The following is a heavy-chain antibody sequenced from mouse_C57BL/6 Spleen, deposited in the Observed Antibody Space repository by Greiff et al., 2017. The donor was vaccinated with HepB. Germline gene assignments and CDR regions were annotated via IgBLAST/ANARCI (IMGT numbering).Heavy chain of an antibody. J-gene: IGHJ2*01. CDR2: IYPGSGST. Sequence: VQLQQPGAELVKPGASVKMSCKASGYTFTSYWITWVKQSPGQGLEWIGDIYPGSGSTNYNEKFKSKATLTVDTSSSTAYMQLSSLTSEDSAVYYCARPSYYSNYGSYYFDYWGQGTTLTVSS. CDR3: ARPSYYSNYGSYYFDY. D-gene: IGHD2-5*01. V-gene: IGHV1-55*01. CDR1: GYTFTSYW.